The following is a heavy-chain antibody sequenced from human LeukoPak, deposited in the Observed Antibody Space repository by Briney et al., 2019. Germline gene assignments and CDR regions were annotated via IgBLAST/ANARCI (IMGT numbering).Heavy chain of an antibody. Sequence: PSENLSLTCTVSGGSITSHYWNWIRQSPEKGLEWIGYIYYSANTNYNPSPKSRVTILVDTPKNHFSLRLSSVTAADTAVYYCARGSLDDYGGNSARYNWFDAWGQGILVTVSS. J-gene: IGHJ5*02. CDR1: GGSITSHY. V-gene: IGHV4-59*11. D-gene: IGHD4-23*01. CDR3: ARGSLDDYGGNSARYNWFDA. CDR2: IYYSANT.